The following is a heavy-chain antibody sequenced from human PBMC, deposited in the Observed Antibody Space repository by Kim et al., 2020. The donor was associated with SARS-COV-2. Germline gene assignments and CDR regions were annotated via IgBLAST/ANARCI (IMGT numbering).Heavy chain of an antibody. CDR2: ISYDGSNK. CDR3: ARDLDRGGYVWGSFGAIGY. CDR1: GFTFSSYA. V-gene: IGHV3-30-3*01. D-gene: IGHD3-16*01. J-gene: IGHJ4*02. Sequence: GGSLRLSCAASGFTFSSYAMHWVRQAPGKGLEWVAVISYDGSNKYYADSVKGRFTISRDNSKNTLYLQMNSLRAEDTAVYYCARDLDRGGYVWGSFGAIGYWGQGTLVTVSS.